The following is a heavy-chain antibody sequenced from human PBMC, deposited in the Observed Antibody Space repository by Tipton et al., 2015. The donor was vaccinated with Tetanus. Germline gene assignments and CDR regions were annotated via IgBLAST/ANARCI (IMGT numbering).Heavy chain of an antibody. CDR1: GDSMTRYY. CDR3: ARRSYCASTRCFDAFDL. V-gene: IGHV4-4*08. Sequence: TLSLTCTVSGDSMTRYYWSWIRQPPGKGLEWISYIFASGSINYNPALRSRVTISMDTSKNQISLNLTSVTAADTAVYFCARRSYCASTRCFDAFDLWGTGTRVTVSS. D-gene: IGHD2-2*01. J-gene: IGHJ3*01. CDR2: IFASGSI.